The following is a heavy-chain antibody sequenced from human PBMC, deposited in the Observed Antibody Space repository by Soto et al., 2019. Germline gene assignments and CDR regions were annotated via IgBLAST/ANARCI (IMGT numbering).Heavy chain of an antibody. J-gene: IGHJ4*02. V-gene: IGHV4-39*01. CDR3: ARVVVVPAATPFDY. CDR1: GGSISSSSYY. D-gene: IGHD2-2*01. CDR2: IYYSGST. Sequence: QLQLQESGPGLVKPSETLSLTCTVSGGSISSSSYYWGWIRQPPGKGLEWIGSIYYSGSTYYNPCLKGRVAISVDTSKNQFSLKLSSVTAADTAVYYCARVVVVPAATPFDYWGQGTLVTVSS.